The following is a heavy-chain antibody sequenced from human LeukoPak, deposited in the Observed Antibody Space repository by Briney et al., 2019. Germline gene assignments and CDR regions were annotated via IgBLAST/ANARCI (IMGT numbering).Heavy chain of an antibody. CDR2: ISAYNGNT. D-gene: IGHD5-18*01. CDR3: ARDAGGGLQLLYPGGPDGY. Sequence: ASVKVSCKASGYTFTNYGISWVRQAPGQGREWMGWISAYNGNTNYAQKLQGRVTMTTDTSTSTGYMELMSLRSDDTAVYYCARDAGGGLQLLYPGGPDGYWGQGTLVTVSS. J-gene: IGHJ4*02. CDR1: GYTFTNYG. V-gene: IGHV1-18*01.